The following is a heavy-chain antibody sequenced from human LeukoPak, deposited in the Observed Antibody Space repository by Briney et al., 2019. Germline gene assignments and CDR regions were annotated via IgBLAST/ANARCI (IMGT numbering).Heavy chain of an antibody. V-gene: IGHV4-59*01. CDR1: GGSISSYY. CDR3: ARDINWFDP. D-gene: IGHD3-10*01. CDR2: IYYSGST. J-gene: IGHJ5*02. Sequence: KPSETLSLTCTVSGGSISSYYWSWIRQPPGKGLEWIGSIYYSGSTNYNASLKSRVTISVDTSKNQFSLKLSSVTAADTAVYYCARDINWFDPWGQGTLVTVSS.